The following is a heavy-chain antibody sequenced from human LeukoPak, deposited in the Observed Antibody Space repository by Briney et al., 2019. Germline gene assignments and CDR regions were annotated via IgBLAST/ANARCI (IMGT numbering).Heavy chain of an antibody. CDR2: ISAYNGNT. D-gene: IGHD3-22*01. Sequence: ASVKVSCKASGYTFTSYGISWVRQAPGQGLEWMGWISAYNGNTNYAQKLQGRVTMTTDTSTSTAYMELRSLRSDDTAVYYCGSYDSSGYYYGFFDYWGQGTLVTVSS. CDR1: GYTFTSYG. V-gene: IGHV1-18*01. J-gene: IGHJ4*02. CDR3: GSYDSSGYYYGFFDY.